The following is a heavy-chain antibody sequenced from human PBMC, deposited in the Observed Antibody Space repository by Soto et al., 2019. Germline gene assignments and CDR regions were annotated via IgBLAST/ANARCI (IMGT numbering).Heavy chain of an antibody. CDR2: IYPGDSDT. CDR1: GYSLTTYW. J-gene: IGHJ6*02. D-gene: IGHD3-3*01. V-gene: IGHV5-51*01. CDR3: ARQYDFWSGQYYYGMDV. Sequence: RESLKISFKASGYSLTTYWIVWMRQMPGKSLEWMGLIYPGDSDTKYSPSFQGQVTISADKSISTAYLQWSSLKASDTAMYYCARQYDFWSGQYYYGMDVWGQGTTVTVSS.